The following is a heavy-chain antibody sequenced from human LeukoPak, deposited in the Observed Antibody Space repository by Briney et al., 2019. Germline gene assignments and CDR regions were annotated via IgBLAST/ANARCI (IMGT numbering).Heavy chain of an antibody. CDR3: ARDEGSGSQDY. Sequence: GGPLRLSCAASGFTFSSYWMSWVRQAPGKGLEWVANIKQDGSENYYVDSVKGRFTISRDNAKNSLYLQMNSLRAEDTAVYYCARDEGSGSQDYWGQGTLVIASS. CDR2: IKQDGSEN. D-gene: IGHD3-10*01. V-gene: IGHV3-7*01. CDR1: GFTFSSYW. J-gene: IGHJ4*02.